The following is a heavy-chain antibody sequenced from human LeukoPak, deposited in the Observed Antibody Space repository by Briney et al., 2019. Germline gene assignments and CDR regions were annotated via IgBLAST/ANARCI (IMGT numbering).Heavy chain of an antibody. J-gene: IGHJ2*01. Sequence: GASVKVSCKASGYTFTAYYVHWVRQAPGQGLEWMGCISPNSGGTDYAQKFQGRVTMTRDTSISTTYVELSSLTSDDTAVYYCAIQPWGSGNNWYFDLWGRGTLVTVSS. CDR3: AIQPWGSGNNWYFDL. CDR1: GYTFTAYY. D-gene: IGHD7-27*01. V-gene: IGHV1-2*02. CDR2: ISPNSGGT.